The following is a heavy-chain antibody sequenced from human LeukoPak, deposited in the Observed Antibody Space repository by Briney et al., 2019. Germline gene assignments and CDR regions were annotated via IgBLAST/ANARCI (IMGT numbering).Heavy chain of an antibody. D-gene: IGHD3-10*01. CDR3: ARHFYGSGTYYHFDY. Sequence: ASVKVSCKASGYTFASYGISWVRQAPGQGLEWMGWISAYDGNTNYAQKLQGRATLTTDTSTSTAYMELRSLRSDDTAVYYCARHFYGSGTYYHFDYWGQGTLVTVSS. CDR2: ISAYDGNT. V-gene: IGHV1-18*01. CDR1: GYTFASYG. J-gene: IGHJ4*02.